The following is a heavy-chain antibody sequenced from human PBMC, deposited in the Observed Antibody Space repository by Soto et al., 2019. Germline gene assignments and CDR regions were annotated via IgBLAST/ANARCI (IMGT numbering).Heavy chain of an antibody. CDR2: IYYSGST. V-gene: IGHV4-30-4*01. CDR3: ARNDYGDQKPPVPDY. J-gene: IGHJ4*02. D-gene: IGHD4-17*01. Sequence: QVQLQESGPGLVKPSQTLSLTCTVSGGSISSGDYYWSWIRQPPGKGLEWIGYIYYSGSTYYNPSLTSRVTISVDTSKHQFSLKLSSVTAADTAVYYCARNDYGDQKPPVPDYWGQGTLVTVSS. CDR1: GGSISSGDYY.